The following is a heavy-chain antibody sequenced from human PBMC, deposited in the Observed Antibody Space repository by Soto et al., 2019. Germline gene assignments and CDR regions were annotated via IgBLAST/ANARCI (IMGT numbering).Heavy chain of an antibody. J-gene: IGHJ6*03. Sequence: PSQTLSLTCAISGDSVSSNSAACNWIRLSPSRGLEWLARTYYRSRWYNDYAVSVRSRITVNPDTSKNQFSLQLTSVTPEDTAVYYCAGTTSHQWYYMDVWGKGTTVTVS. CDR3: AGTTSHQWYYMDV. D-gene: IGHD1-7*01. CDR1: GDSVSSNSAA. V-gene: IGHV6-1*01. CDR2: TYYRSRWYN.